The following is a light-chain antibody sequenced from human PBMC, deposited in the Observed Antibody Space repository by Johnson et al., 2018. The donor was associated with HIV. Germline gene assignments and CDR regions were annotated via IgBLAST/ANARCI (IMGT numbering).Light chain of an antibody. Sequence: QSVLTQPPSVSAAPGQKVTISCSGSSSNIGNNYVSWYQVLPGTAPKLLIYENNKRPSGIPDRFSGSKSGTSATLGITGLQTGDEADYYCGTWDSSLSSGRGVLGTGTKVTVL. J-gene: IGLJ1*01. V-gene: IGLV1-51*02. CDR1: SSNIGNNY. CDR3: GTWDSSLSSGRGV. CDR2: ENN.